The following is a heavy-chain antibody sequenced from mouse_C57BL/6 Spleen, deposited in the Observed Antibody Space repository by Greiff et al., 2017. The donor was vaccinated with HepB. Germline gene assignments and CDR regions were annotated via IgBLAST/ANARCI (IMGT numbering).Heavy chain of an antibody. CDR3: TRSGYYGSSYNYAMDY. Sequence: QVQLKQSGAELVRPGASVTLSCKASGYTFTDYEMHWVKQTPVHGLEWIGAIDPETGGTAYNQKFKGKAILTADKSSSTAYMELRSLTSEDSAVYYCTRSGYYGSSYNYAMDYWGQGTSVTVSS. CDR1: GYTFTDYE. D-gene: IGHD1-1*01. V-gene: IGHV1-15*01. CDR2: IDPETGGT. J-gene: IGHJ4*01.